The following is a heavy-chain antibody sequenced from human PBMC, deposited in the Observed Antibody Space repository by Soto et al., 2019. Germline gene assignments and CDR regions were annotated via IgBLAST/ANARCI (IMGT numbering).Heavy chain of an antibody. Sequence: KPSETLSLTCTVSGGSISSGDYYWSWIRQPPGKGLEWIGYIYYSGSTYYNPSLKSRVTISVDTSKNQFSLKLSSVTAADTAVYYCARGGYDFWSGYAPYYGMDVWGQGTTVTVSS. CDR3: ARGGYDFWSGYAPYYGMDV. J-gene: IGHJ6*02. V-gene: IGHV4-30-4*01. CDR2: IYYSGST. CDR1: GGSISSGDYY. D-gene: IGHD3-3*01.